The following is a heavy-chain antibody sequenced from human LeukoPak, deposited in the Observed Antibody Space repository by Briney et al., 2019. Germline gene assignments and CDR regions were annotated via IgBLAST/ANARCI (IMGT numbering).Heavy chain of an antibody. V-gene: IGHV3-23*01. CDR3: AKGSYSSSWYEDYYYMDV. Sequence: GGSLRLSCAASGFTFNSYSMNWVRQAPGKGLEWVSAISGSGGSTYYADSVKGRFTISRDNSKNTLYLQMNSLRAEDTAVYYCAKGSYSSSWYEDYYYMDVWGKGTTVTVSS. J-gene: IGHJ6*03. CDR2: ISGSGGST. CDR1: GFTFNSYS. D-gene: IGHD6-13*01.